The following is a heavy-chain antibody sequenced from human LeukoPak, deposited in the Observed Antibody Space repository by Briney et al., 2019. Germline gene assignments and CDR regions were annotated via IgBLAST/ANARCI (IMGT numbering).Heavy chain of an antibody. CDR3: ARDRFHYYDSSGYQFDY. D-gene: IGHD3-22*01. J-gene: IGHJ4*02. CDR1: GFTFSSYG. V-gene: IGHV3-33*01. CDR2: IWYDGSNK. Sequence: GRSLRLSCAASGFTFSSYGMPWVRQAPGKGLEWVAVIWYDGSNKYYADSVKGRFTISRDNSKNTLYLQMNSLRAEDTAVYYCARDRFHYYDSSGYQFDYWGQGTLVTVSS.